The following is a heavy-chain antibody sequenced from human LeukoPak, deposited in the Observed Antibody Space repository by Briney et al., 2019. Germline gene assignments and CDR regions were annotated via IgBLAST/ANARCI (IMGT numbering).Heavy chain of an antibody. CDR3: ARATNFYYYYGMDV. Sequence: SVKVSCKASGGTFSSYAISWVRQAPGQGLEWMGGIIPIFGTANYAQKFQGRVTMTRDTSTSTVYMELSSQRSEDTAVYYCARATNFYYYYGMDVWGQGTTVTVSS. V-gene: IGHV1-69*05. CDR1: GGTFSSYA. CDR2: IIPIFGTA. J-gene: IGHJ6*02. D-gene: IGHD1-26*01.